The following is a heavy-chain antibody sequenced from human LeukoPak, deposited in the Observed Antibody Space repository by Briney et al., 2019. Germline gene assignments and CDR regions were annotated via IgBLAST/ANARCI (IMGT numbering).Heavy chain of an antibody. J-gene: IGHJ4*02. CDR2: INPSGGST. V-gene: IGHV1-46*01. CDR1: EYTFTDYY. Sequence: GASVKVSCKASEYTFTDYYMHWVRQAPGQGLEWMGIINPSGGSTSYAQKFQGRVTMTRDTSTSTVYMEPSSLRSEDTAVYYCARDLTPNYYYDSSGSSYWGQGTLVTVSS. CDR3: ARDLTPNYYYDSSGSSY. D-gene: IGHD3-22*01.